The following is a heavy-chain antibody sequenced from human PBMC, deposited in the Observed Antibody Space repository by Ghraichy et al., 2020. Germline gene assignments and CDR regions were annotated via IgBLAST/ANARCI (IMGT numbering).Heavy chain of an antibody. V-gene: IGHV4-59*01. CDR1: GGSIFSYY. J-gene: IGHJ6*02. CDR3: VRDMRGNRQLYGMDV. CDR2: IYYSGST. Sequence: GSLRLSCTVSGGSIFSYYWSWIRQSPGKGLEYIGYIYYSGSTYYNPSLESRATISVDTSKNQFSLKLTSVTAADTAVYYCVRDMRGNRQLYGMDVWGQGTTVTVSS. D-gene: IGHD1-1*01.